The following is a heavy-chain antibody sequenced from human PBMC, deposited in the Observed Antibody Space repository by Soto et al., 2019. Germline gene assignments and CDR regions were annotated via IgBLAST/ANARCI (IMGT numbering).Heavy chain of an antibody. CDR1: GFTFSSYA. J-gene: IGHJ6*02. CDR2: ISGSGGST. D-gene: IGHD3-22*01. CDR3: AKGYYYDSSGSMDV. Sequence: PGGSLRLSCAASGFTFSSYAMSWVRQAPGKGLEWVSAISGSGGSTYYADSVKGRFTISRDNSKKTLYLQMNSLRAEDTAVYYCAKGYYYDSSGSMDVWGQGTTVTVSS. V-gene: IGHV3-23*01.